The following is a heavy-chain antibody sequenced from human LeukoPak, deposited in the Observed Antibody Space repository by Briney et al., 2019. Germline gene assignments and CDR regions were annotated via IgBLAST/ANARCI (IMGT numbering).Heavy chain of an antibody. J-gene: IGHJ4*02. CDR1: GFTFSTYS. CDR3: ARGGIVVVGTAPPDY. D-gene: IGHD2-15*01. V-gene: IGHV3-48*02. Sequence: GGSLRLSCAASGFTFSTYSMNWVRQAPGKGLEWVSYISSRSTIIYYADSVKGRFTISRDNAENSLYLQMNSLRDEDTAVYYCARGGIVVVGTAPPDYWGQGTLVTVSS. CDR2: ISSRSTII.